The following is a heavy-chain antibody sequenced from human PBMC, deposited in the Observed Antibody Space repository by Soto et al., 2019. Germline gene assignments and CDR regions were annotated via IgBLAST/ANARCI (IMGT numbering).Heavy chain of an antibody. CDR3: ARHQDSPGMADY. CDR1: GGSISSSSYY. Sequence: QLQLQESGPGLVKPSETLSLTCTVSGGSISSSSYYWGWIRQPPGKGLEWIGSIYYSGSTYYNPSLKSRVTISVDTSKNQFSLKLSSVTAADTAVYYCARHQDSPGMADYWGQGTLVTVSS. V-gene: IGHV4-39*01. J-gene: IGHJ4*02. D-gene: IGHD1-26*01. CDR2: IYYSGST.